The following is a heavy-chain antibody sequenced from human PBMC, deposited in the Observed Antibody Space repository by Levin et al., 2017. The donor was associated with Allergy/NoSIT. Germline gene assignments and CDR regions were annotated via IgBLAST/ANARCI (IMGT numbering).Heavy chain of an antibody. J-gene: IGHJ4*02. V-gene: IGHV1-18*01. Sequence: PQASVKVSCKASGYTFTSYGISWVRQAPGQGLEWMGWISAYNGNTNYAQKLQGRVTMTTDTSTSTAYMELRSLRSDDTAVYYCARHDILTGYSLGFDYWGQGTLVTVSS. CDR1: GYTFTSYG. D-gene: IGHD3-9*01. CDR2: ISAYNGNT. CDR3: ARHDILTGYSLGFDY.